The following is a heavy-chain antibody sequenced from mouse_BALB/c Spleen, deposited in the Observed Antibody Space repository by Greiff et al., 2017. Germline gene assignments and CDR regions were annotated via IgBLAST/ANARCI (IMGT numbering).Heavy chain of an antibody. CDR2: ISNGGGST. CDR3: ARHDGNSWFAY. J-gene: IGHJ3*01. Sequence: EVKVVESGGGLVQPGGSLKLSCAASGFTFSSYTMSWVRQTPEKRLEWVAYISNGGGSTYYPDTVKGRFTISRDNAKNTLYLQMISLKSEDTAMYYCARHDGNSWFAYWGQGTLVTVSA. V-gene: IGHV5-12-2*01. CDR1: GFTFSSYT. D-gene: IGHD2-1*01.